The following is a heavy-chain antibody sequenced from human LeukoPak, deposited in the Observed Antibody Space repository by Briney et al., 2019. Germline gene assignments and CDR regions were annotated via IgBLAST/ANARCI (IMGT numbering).Heavy chain of an antibody. CDR1: GFTFSSYA. CDR2: ISGSGGST. CDR3: AKDRAYDFWSGSFGY. J-gene: IGHJ4*02. V-gene: IGHV3-23*01. D-gene: IGHD3-3*01. Sequence: GASLRLSCAASGFTFSSYAMSWVRQAPGKGPEWVSAISGSGGSTYYADSVKGRFTISRDNSKNTLYLQMNSLRAEDTAVYYCAKDRAYDFWSGSFGYWGQGTLVTVSS.